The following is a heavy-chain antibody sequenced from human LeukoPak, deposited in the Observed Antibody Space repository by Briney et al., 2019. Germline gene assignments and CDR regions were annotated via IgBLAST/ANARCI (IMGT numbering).Heavy chain of an antibody. V-gene: IGHV3-9*01. CDR3: AKDNRRHYTSGPNPDSLH. CDR2: ISWNSGSI. J-gene: IGHJ4*02. CDR1: GFIFNNYA. Sequence: GGSLRLSCAGSGFIFNNYAMHWVRQPPGKGLEWVSGISWNSGSIDYADSVKGRFTISRGNAKNSLYLQMNSLRVEDTAFYYCAKDNRRHYTSGPNPDSLHWGQGALVTVSS. D-gene: IGHD6-19*01.